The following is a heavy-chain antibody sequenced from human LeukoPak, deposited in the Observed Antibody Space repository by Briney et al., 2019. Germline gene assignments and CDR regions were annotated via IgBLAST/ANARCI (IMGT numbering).Heavy chain of an antibody. Sequence: GASVKVSCKASGYTFTSYGISWVRQAPGQGLEWMGWISAYNGNTNYAQKLQGRVTMTTDTSTSTAYMELRSLRPDDTAVYYCARKQQLVPDYYYYYYGMDVWGQGTTVTVSS. CDR3: ARKQQLVPDYYYYYYGMDV. D-gene: IGHD6-13*01. V-gene: IGHV1-18*01. J-gene: IGHJ6*02. CDR1: GYTFTSYG. CDR2: ISAYNGNT.